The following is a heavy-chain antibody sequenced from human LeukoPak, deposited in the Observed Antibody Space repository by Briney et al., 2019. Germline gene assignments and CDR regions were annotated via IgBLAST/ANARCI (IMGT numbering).Heavy chain of an antibody. V-gene: IGHV3-21*01. Sequence: GGSLRLSCAASGFTFSSYSMNWVRQAPGKGLEWVSSISSSSSYIYYADSVKDRFTISRDNAKNSLYLQMNSLRAEDTAVYYCARATSGYGLLDYWGQGTLVTVSS. D-gene: IGHD5-12*01. J-gene: IGHJ4*02. CDR3: ARATSGYGLLDY. CDR1: GFTFSSYS. CDR2: ISSSSSYI.